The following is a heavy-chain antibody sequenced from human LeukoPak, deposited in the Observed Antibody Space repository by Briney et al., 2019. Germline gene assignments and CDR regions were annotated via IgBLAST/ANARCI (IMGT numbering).Heavy chain of an antibody. V-gene: IGHV3-7*01. Sequence: GGSLRLSCAASGFSFSTHWMSWFRQAPGKGLEWVALIKQDGSVIHYVDSVKGRFTISRDNAKNSLSLQMNSLRADDTAVYYCAGDAGWTFDIWGQGTKVTVSS. J-gene: IGHJ3*02. CDR2: IKQDGSVI. CDR3: AGDAGWTFDI. CDR1: GFSFSTHW. D-gene: IGHD5-24*01.